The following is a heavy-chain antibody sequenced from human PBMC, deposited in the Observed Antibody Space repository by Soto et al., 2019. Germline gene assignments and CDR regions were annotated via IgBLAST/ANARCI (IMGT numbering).Heavy chain of an antibody. J-gene: IGHJ4*02. Sequence: QVQLVESGGGVVQPGRSLRLSCAASGFTFSSYAMHWVRQAPGKGLEWVAVISYDGSNKYYADSVKGRFTISRDNSKNTLYLQMNSLRAEDTAVYYCARDFGEDTAMVIYPDYWGQGTLVTVSS. CDR2: ISYDGSNK. D-gene: IGHD5-18*01. CDR1: GFTFSSYA. CDR3: ARDFGEDTAMVIYPDY. V-gene: IGHV3-30-3*01.